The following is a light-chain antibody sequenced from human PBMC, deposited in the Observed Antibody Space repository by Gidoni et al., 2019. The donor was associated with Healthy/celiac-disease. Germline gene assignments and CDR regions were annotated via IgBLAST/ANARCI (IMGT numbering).Light chain of an antibody. J-gene: IGKJ1*01. V-gene: IGKV4-1*01. CDR3: QQYYSTPQT. CDR1: QSVLYSSNNKNY. CDR2: WAS. Sequence: DSVMTQSPDSLAVSLGERATINCQSSQSVLYSSNNKNYFAWYLQEPGQPPKLLIYWASTRESGVPDRFSGSGSGTDFTLTISSLQAEDVAVYYCQQYYSTPQTFGQGTKVEIK.